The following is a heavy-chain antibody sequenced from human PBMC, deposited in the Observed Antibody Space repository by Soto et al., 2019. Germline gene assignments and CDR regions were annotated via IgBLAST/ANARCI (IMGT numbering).Heavy chain of an antibody. D-gene: IGHD4-4*01. CDR1: GFTFSSYA. CDR2: ISGRGDST. Sequence: GGSLRLSCAASGFTFSSYAMTWVRQAPGKGLEWVSAISGRGDSTYYADSVKGRFTISRDQSKNTLYLQMNSLRAEDTAVYYCAKSRTTVTSVPEYYYYGMDVWGQGTTVAVSS. V-gene: IGHV3-23*01. CDR3: AKSRTTVTSVPEYYYYGMDV. J-gene: IGHJ6*02.